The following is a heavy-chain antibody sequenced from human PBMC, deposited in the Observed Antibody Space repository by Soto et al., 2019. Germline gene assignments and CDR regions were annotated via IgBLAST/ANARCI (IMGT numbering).Heavy chain of an antibody. CDR1: GFTFSSYW. Sequence: PGGSLRLSCAASGFTFSSYWMHWVRRAPGKGLMWVSRIHNDGSTTRYADSVKGRFTISRDNAKNTLYLQMSSLRVEDTAVYYCARDNWNSYWGQGTLVTVSS. D-gene: IGHD1-7*01. J-gene: IGHJ4*01. CDR2: IHNDGSTT. CDR3: ARDNWNSY. V-gene: IGHV3-74*01.